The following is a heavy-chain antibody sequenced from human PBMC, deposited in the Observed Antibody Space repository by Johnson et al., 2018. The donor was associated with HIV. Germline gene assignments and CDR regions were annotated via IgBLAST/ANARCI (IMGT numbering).Heavy chain of an antibody. CDR3: ARDEMQRRYALTAFDI. CDR1: GFTFSSYA. CDR2: ISYDGSNK. V-gene: IGHV3-30*04. J-gene: IGHJ3*02. D-gene: IGHD6-25*01. Sequence: QMQLVESGGGVVQPGRSLRLSCAASGFTFSSYAMYWVRQAPGKGLEWVAVISYDGSNKYYADSVKGRFTISRDNSKNTLYLQMNGLRAEDTALYYCARDEMQRRYALTAFDIWGQGTMVTVSS.